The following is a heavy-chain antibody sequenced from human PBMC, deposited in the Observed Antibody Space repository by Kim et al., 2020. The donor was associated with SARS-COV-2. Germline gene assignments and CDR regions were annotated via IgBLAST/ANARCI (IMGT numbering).Heavy chain of an antibody. CDR2: INPNIGGT. V-gene: IGHV1-2*06. J-gene: IGHJ5*02. CDR3: ARGYSSTWSDH. CDR1: GYTFTDYY. D-gene: IGHD6-13*01. Sequence: ASVKVSCKASGYTFTDYYMHWVRQAPGQGLELMGRINPNIGGTNYAQKFQGRVTMTRDTSISTAYMELSRLRSDDTAVYYCARGYSSTWSDHWGQGTLVTVSS.